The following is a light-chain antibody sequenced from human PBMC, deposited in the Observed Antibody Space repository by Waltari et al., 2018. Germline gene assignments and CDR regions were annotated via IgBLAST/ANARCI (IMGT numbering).Light chain of an antibody. CDR3: QQYGSSPLT. Sequence: EIVLTQSPGTLSLSPGERATLSCRASQSVSSNFLAWYQKKPGQAPSLLIYGASSRATGIPDRVSGSGSGTDFTLTISRLEPEDFAVYYCQQYGSSPLTFGGGTKVEIK. CDR2: GAS. V-gene: IGKV3-20*01. J-gene: IGKJ4*01. CDR1: QSVSSNF.